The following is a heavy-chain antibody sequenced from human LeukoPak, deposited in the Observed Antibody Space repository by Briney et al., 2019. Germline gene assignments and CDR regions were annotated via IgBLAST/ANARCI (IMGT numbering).Heavy chain of an antibody. D-gene: IGHD5-12*01. Sequence: GGSLRLSCAASGFTFSSYAMHWVRQAPGKGLEWVAVISYDASSKYYTDSVKGRFTISRDNSKNTLYLQMNTLRADDTAVYLCARDLMATIYYYYGMDVWGRGTTVTVSS. CDR2: ISYDASSK. J-gene: IGHJ6*02. CDR3: ARDLMATIYYYYGMDV. V-gene: IGHV3-30-3*01. CDR1: GFTFSSYA.